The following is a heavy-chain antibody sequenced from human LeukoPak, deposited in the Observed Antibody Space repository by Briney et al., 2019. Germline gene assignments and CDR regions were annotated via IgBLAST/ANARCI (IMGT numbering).Heavy chain of an antibody. CDR2: INQDGTEK. J-gene: IGHJ6*03. D-gene: IGHD4-11*01. V-gene: IGHV3-7*01. Sequence: PGGSLRLSCAASGFTFTTYWMSWARQLPGKGLEWVANINQDGTEKYYVDSVKGRFTISRDNAKKSLYLQMNSLRAEDTAVYYCAKTTVTPPYYMDVWGKGTTVTVSS. CDR3: AKTTVTPPYYMDV. CDR1: GFTFTTYW.